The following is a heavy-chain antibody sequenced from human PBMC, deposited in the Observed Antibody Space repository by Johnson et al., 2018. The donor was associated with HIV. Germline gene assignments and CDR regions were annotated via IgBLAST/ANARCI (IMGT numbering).Heavy chain of an antibody. CDR1: GFTFSNAW. Sequence: VQLVESGGGLVKPGGSLRLPCAASGFTFSNAWMSWVRQAPGKGLEWVGRIKSKTDGGTTDYAAPVKGRFTISRDDSKNTVYLQMNSLKTEDTAVYYCTTAFQIMVTTGAFDIWGQGTMVTVSS. CDR2: IKSKTDGGTT. D-gene: IGHD4-17*01. J-gene: IGHJ3*02. CDR3: TTAFQIMVTTGAFDI. V-gene: IGHV3-15*01.